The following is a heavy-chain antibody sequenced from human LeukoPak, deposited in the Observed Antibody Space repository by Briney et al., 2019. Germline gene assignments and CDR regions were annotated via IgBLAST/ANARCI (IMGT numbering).Heavy chain of an antibody. CDR1: GFPFSSYG. D-gene: IGHD4-17*01. Sequence: GGSLRLSCAASGFPFSSYGMHWVRQAPGKGLEWVAFIPYDGSDKFYADSVKGRFTISRDNSKNTLFLQMNSLRVEDTAVYYCARDRLHYGEYEKTLDYWGQGTLVTVS. J-gene: IGHJ4*02. CDR2: IPYDGSDK. V-gene: IGHV3-30*02. CDR3: ARDRLHYGEYEKTLDY.